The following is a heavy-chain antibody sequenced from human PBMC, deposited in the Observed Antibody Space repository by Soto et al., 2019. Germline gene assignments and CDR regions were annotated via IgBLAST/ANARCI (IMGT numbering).Heavy chain of an antibody. D-gene: IGHD4-17*01. CDR3: ATEKPDDSGELFGSFDC. Sequence: QVQLVQSGAEMKKPGSSLKVSCKASGGTLNSYVITWVRQAPGQGLEWMGGIIPIFGTTNYAQKFQGRVTINAEESTSTAYMELSSVRSEDTAVYYCATEKPDDSGELFGSFDCWGQGTQVTVSS. J-gene: IGHJ4*02. CDR2: IIPIFGTT. CDR1: GGTLNSYV. V-gene: IGHV1-69*12.